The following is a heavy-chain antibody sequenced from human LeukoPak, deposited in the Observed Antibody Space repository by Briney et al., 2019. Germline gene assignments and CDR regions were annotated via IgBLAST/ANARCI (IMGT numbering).Heavy chain of an antibody. CDR3: ASARLLLWFGELLHNWFDP. Sequence: SETLSLTCTVSGYSISSGYYWGWIRQPPGKGLEWSGSIYHSGSTYYNPSLKSLVTISVDTSKNHFSLKLSSVTAPHTAVYYCASARLLLWFGELLHNWFDPWGQGTLVTVSS. J-gene: IGHJ5*02. CDR2: IYHSGST. D-gene: IGHD3-10*01. V-gene: IGHV4-38-2*02. CDR1: GYSISSGYY.